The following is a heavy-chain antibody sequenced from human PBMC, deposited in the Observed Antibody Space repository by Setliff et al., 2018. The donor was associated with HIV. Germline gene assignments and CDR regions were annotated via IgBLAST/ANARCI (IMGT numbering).Heavy chain of an antibody. D-gene: IGHD3-22*01. Sequence: SETLSLTCSVSGGSISSGSYYWSWIRQAAGKGLEWIGRIYTRGNTNYNPSLRSRVTMSVDTSKNQFSLKLSSVTAADTAVFYCAREFYHYDSSDYYSDYYYYYMDVWGKGTTVTVSS. J-gene: IGHJ6*03. CDR1: GGSISSGSYY. CDR3: AREFYHYDSSDYYSDYYYYYMDV. CDR2: IYTRGNT. V-gene: IGHV4-61*02.